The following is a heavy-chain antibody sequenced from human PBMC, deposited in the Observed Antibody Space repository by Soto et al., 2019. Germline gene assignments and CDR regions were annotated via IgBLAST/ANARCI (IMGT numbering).Heavy chain of an antibody. Sequence: QVQLQESGPGLVKPSETLSLTCTVSGDSLSSNYWSWIRQPPGKGLEWIGYISYSGSTNYNPSLKSRVTISVDTSKNQFSLKLSSVTAADTAMYYCARGVRFLGLFNENYFDYWGQGTLVTVSS. J-gene: IGHJ4*02. CDR2: ISYSGST. D-gene: IGHD3-3*01. CDR1: GDSLSSNY. CDR3: ARGVRFLGLFNENYFDY. V-gene: IGHV4-59*01.